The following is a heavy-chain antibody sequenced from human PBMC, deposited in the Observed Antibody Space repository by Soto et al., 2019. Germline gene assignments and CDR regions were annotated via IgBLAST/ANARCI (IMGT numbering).Heavy chain of an antibody. Sequence: EVQLVESGGGLVQPGGSLRLSCAASGFTFSSSWKHWVRQAPGKGLVWVSSDGTSTSYADSVKGRFTISRDNAKNTLYLQMNSLRAEDTAVYYCARDLGQPLDYWGQGTLVTVSS. CDR1: GFTFSSSW. CDR3: ARDLGQPLDY. V-gene: IGHV3-74*01. J-gene: IGHJ4*02. CDR2: SDGTST.